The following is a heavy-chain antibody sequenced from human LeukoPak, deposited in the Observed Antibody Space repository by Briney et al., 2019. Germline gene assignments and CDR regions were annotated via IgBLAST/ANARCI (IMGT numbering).Heavy chain of an antibody. CDR1: GYTFTSYA. CDR3: ARGSEVLRFLEWLPLAPYYYYGMDV. V-gene: IGHV7-4-1*02. CDR2: INTNTGNP. Sequence: ASVKVSCKASGYTFTSYAMNGVRQAPGQGLEWMGWINTNTGNPTYAQGFTGRFVFSLDTSVSTAYLQISSLKAEDTAVYYCARGSEVLRFLEWLPLAPYYYYGMDVWGQGTTVTVSS. D-gene: IGHD3-3*01. J-gene: IGHJ6*02.